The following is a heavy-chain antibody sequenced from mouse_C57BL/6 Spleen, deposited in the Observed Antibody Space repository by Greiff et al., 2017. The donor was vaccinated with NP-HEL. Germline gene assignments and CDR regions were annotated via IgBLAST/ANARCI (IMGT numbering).Heavy chain of an antibody. CDR1: GYAFSSSW. V-gene: IGHV1-82*01. D-gene: IGHD1-1*01. J-gene: IGHJ4*01. CDR3: ARAIYHDGSSYEGYAMDY. Sequence: QVQLQQSGPELVKPGASVKISCKASGYAFSSSWMNWVKQRPGKGLEWIGRIYPGDGDTNYNGKFKGKATLTADKSSSTAYMQLSSLTSEDSAVYFRARAIYHDGSSYEGYAMDYWGQGTSVTVSS. CDR2: IYPGDGDT.